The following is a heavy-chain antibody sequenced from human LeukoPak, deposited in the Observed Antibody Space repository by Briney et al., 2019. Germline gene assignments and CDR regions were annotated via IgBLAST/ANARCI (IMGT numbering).Heavy chain of an antibody. Sequence: SETLSLTCTVSGGSLSSSSYYWGWLRQPPGRGLEWFGSIYYSGSTYYNPSLKSRVTISVDTSKNQFSLKLSSVTAADTAVYYCARQRGDGYNHFDYWGQGTLVTVSS. CDR3: ARQRGDGYNHFDY. CDR1: GGSLSSSSYY. V-gene: IGHV4-39*01. D-gene: IGHD5-24*01. CDR2: IYYSGST. J-gene: IGHJ4*02.